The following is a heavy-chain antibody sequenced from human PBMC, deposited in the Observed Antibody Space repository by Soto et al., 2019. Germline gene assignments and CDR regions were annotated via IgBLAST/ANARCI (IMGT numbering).Heavy chain of an antibody. CDR1: GFTFSNYP. CDR3: AKVTWNSAPQDDY. D-gene: IGHD1-1*01. CDR2: SDYGGTRT. J-gene: IGHJ4*02. V-gene: IGHV3-23*01. Sequence: EVQLLESGGGLVQPGGSLRLSCAASGFTFSNYPMSWVRQAPGKGLEWVSASDYGGTRTFYADTVKGRFSISRDTSKNTLYLQMNSLRAEDTAVYYCAKVTWNSAPQDDYWGQGTLVTVSS.